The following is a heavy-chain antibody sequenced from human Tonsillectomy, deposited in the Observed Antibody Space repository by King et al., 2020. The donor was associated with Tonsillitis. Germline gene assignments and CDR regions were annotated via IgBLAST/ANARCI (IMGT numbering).Heavy chain of an antibody. V-gene: IGHV4-59*01. CDR1: GGSISSYY. J-gene: IGHJ5*02. Sequence: QLQESGPGLVKPSETLSLTCTVSGGSISSYYWSWIRQPPGKGLEWIGYISYSGTTNYNPSLKSRVTISLDTSKNHFSLKLSSVTAADTAVYYCASSDWSDNSCYSSWFDPWGQGTLVTVSS. CDR3: ASSDWSDNSCYSSWFDP. D-gene: IGHD2-15*01. CDR2: ISYSGTT.